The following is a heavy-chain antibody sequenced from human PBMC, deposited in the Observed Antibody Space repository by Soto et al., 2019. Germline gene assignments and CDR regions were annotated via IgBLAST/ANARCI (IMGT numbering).Heavy chain of an antibody. D-gene: IGHD3-10*01. CDR3: ARGGAYLPYYYGSGSYCDV. CDR2: INHSGST. J-gene: IGHJ6*02. CDR1: GGSFSGYY. Sequence: SETVSLTCAVYGGSFSGYYWSWIRQRPGKGLEWIGEINHSGSTNYNPSLKSRVTISVDTPKNQFSLKLSSVTAADTAVYYCARGGAYLPYYYGSGSYCDVWGQGTTVTVS. V-gene: IGHV4-34*01.